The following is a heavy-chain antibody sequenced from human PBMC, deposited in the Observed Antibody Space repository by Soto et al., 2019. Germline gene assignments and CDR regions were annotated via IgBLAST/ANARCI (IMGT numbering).Heavy chain of an antibody. CDR1: GGSISSSNW. J-gene: IGHJ4*02. D-gene: IGHD5-18*01. V-gene: IGHV4-4*02. CDR3: ARETAMASGTFDY. CDR2: IYHSGST. Sequence: QVQLQESGPGLVKPSGTLSLTCAVSGGSISSSNWWSWVRQPPGKGLEWIGEIYHSGSTNYNPSLKRRVTISVDKSKTQYPRKLSSVTAADTAVYYCARETAMASGTFDYWGQGTLVTVSS.